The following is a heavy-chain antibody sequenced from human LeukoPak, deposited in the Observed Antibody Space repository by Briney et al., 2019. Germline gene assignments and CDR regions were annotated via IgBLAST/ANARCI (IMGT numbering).Heavy chain of an antibody. CDR1: GFTVSSNY. CDR2: ISGNGGHT. D-gene: IGHD1-26*01. CDR3: ARDFRRSGSYGWFDS. J-gene: IGHJ5*01. V-gene: IGHV3-23*01. Sequence: GGSLRLSCAASGFTVSSNYMSWVRQAPGKGLDWVSAISGNGGHTYYADSVKGRFTMSRDNSKSTLCLQMSSLRAEDTAISCCARDFRRSGSYGWFDSWGQGTLVTVSS.